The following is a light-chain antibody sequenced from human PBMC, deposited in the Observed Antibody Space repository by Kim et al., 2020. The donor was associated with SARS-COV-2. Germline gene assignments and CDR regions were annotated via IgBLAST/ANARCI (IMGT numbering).Light chain of an antibody. CDR2: LMSDGSN. J-gene: IGLJ2*01. CDR3: QPWGTGIGV. Sequence: SVKLTCTLSCGNSTDAIGWLPKQPEKGPRYVMKLMSDGSNSKGAGIPDRFSGSSSGAKRYLTISRLQSEDEGDYYCQPWGTGIGVFGGGTQLTVL. CDR1: CGNSTDA. V-gene: IGLV4-69*01.